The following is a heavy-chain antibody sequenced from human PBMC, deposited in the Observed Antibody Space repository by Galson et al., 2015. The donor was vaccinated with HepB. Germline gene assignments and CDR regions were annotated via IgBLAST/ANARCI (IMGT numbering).Heavy chain of an antibody. V-gene: IGHV3-9*01. D-gene: IGHD5-18*01. CDR3: AKSYHTAMVYYFDY. CDR1: GFTFDDYA. Sequence: SLRLSCAASGFTFDDYAMHWVRQAPGKGLEWVAGISWNSGSIGYADSVKGRFTISRDNAKNSLYLQMNSLRAEDTALYYCAKSYHTAMVYYFDYWGQGTLVTVSS. J-gene: IGHJ4*02. CDR2: ISWNSGSI.